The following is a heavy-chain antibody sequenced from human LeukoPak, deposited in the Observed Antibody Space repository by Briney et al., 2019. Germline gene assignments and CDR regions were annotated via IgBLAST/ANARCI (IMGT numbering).Heavy chain of an antibody. CDR3: ARGQGVTMIVVVFDY. V-gene: IGHV1-2*02. CDR2: INPNSGGT. J-gene: IGHJ4*02. CDR1: GYTFTGYY. D-gene: IGHD3-22*01. Sequence: GASVKVSCKASGYTFTGYYMHWVRQAPGQGLEWMGWINPNSGGTNYAQKFQGRVTMTSDKSISTAYMELSRLRSDDTAVYYCARGQGVTMIVVVFDYWGQGTLVTVSS.